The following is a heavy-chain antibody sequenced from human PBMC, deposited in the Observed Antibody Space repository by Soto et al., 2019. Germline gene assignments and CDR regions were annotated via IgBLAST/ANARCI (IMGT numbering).Heavy chain of an antibody. Sequence: GGSLRLSCAASGFTFSSYGMHWVRQAPGKGLEWVAVIWYDGSNKYYADSVKGRFTISRDNSKNMLYLQMNSLRAEDTAVYYCARHLYAIDIRGQGTTVTVSS. CDR2: IWYDGSNK. CDR1: GFTFSSYG. CDR3: ARHLYAIDI. V-gene: IGHV3-33*01. D-gene: IGHD3-3*02. J-gene: IGHJ3*02.